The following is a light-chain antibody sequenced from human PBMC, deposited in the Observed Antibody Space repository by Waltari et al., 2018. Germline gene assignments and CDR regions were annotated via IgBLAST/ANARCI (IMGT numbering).Light chain of an antibody. CDR3: QHYVRLPVT. V-gene: IGKV3-20*01. CDR1: QSVSRA. CDR2: GAS. J-gene: IGKJ1*01. Sequence: EIVLTQSPGTLSLSPGERVTLSCRASQSVSRALAWYQQKPGQAPRLLIYGASNRATGIPDRFSGSGYGTDFSLTIRGLEPEDFAVYYCQHYVRLPVTFGQGTKVEIK.